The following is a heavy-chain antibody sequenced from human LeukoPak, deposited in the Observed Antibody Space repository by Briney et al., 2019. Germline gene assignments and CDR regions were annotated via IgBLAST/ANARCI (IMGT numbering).Heavy chain of an antibody. D-gene: IGHD2-2*01. CDR1: GGTFSSYA. CDR2: IIPMFGAA. Sequence: VASVKVSCKASGGTFSSYAISWVRQAPGQGLEWVGVIIPMFGAATYAQKFQGRITITADESTSTAYMELSSLRSEDTAVYYCARHCSSTNCYLEYWGQGTLVTVSS. V-gene: IGHV1-69*13. J-gene: IGHJ4*02. CDR3: ARHCSSTNCYLEY.